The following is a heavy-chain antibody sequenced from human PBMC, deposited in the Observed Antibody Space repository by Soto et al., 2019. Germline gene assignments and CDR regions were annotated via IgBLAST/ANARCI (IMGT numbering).Heavy chain of an antibody. D-gene: IGHD2-2*01. CDR1: GFTFSSYG. V-gene: IGHV3-33*01. CDR2: IWYDGSNK. J-gene: IGHJ3*02. CDR3: AREDQLLDAFDI. Sequence: GGSLRLSCAASGFTFSSYGMHWVRQAPGKGLEWVAVIWYDGSNKYYADSVKGRFTISRDNSKNTLYLQMNSLRAEDTAVYYCAREDQLLDAFDIWGQGTMVTVSS.